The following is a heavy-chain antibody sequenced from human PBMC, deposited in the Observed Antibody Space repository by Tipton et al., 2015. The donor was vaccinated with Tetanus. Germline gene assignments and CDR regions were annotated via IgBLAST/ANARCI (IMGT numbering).Heavy chain of an antibody. CDR3: ARGGTMVHGVILQDHFYY. Sequence: TLSLTCTASGDSLSNGDYYWSWIRQPPGKGLESIGYIYYSGSTYYNPSLKSRVTISVDTSKNQFSLRLSSVTAADTAVYFCARGGTMVHGVILQDHFYYWGQGTLVTVSS. V-gene: IGHV4-30-4*02. D-gene: IGHD3-10*01. CDR1: GDSLSNGDYY. CDR2: IYYSGST. J-gene: IGHJ4*02.